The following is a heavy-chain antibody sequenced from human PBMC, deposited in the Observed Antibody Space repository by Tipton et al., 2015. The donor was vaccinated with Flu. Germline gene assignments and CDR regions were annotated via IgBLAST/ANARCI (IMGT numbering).Heavy chain of an antibody. J-gene: IGHJ4*02. CDR2: VFHSGLT. D-gene: IGHD5-24*01. Sequence: TLSLTCTVSGGSINSTTYYWGWVRQPPGKGLEWIATVFHSGLTYYNPSLKSRVSISIDTSKNQFSLRMNSVTAADSAVYYCARGDGYNFDYWGQGTLVTVSS. V-gene: IGHV4-39*07. CDR1: GGSINSTTYY. CDR3: ARGDGYNFDY.